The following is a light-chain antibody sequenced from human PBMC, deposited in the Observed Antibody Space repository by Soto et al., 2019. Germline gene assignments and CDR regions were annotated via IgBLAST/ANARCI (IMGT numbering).Light chain of an antibody. V-gene: IGKV3-20*01. CDR1: QSVSSSY. Sequence: EIMLTQSPGTLSLSPGERATLSCRASQSVSSSYLAWYQQKPGQAPRLHIYGASSRATGIPDRFSGSGSGTDFTLTISRLEPEDFAVYYCQQYGSSPLYTFGQGTKLEIK. CDR2: GAS. J-gene: IGKJ2*01. CDR3: QQYGSSPLYT.